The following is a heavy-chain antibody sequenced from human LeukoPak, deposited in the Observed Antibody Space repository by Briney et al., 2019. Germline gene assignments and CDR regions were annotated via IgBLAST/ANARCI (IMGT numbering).Heavy chain of an antibody. D-gene: IGHD5-18*01. Sequence: SETLSLTCAVYGGSFSGYYWSWIRQPPGKGLEWIGEINHSGSTNYNPSLKSRVTISVDTSKNQFSLKLSSVTAADTAVYYCARLWDTAMVWYHMDVWGKGTTVTVSS. CDR3: ARLWDTAMVWYHMDV. CDR2: INHSGST. CDR1: GGSFSGYY. J-gene: IGHJ6*03. V-gene: IGHV4-34*01.